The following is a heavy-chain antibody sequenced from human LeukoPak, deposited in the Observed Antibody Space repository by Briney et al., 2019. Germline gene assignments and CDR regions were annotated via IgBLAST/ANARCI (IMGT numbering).Heavy chain of an antibody. CDR1: GGSVSSGDCY. V-gene: IGHV4-31*03. Sequence: PSQTLSLTCTVSGGSVSSGDCYWSWIRQHPGKGLEWLGYIYDSGTTYYNPSLKSRIAISVDTSKKQFSLSLTPVTDADTVVYYCASLVPRQMGHAFDVWGHGTMVPVSS. J-gene: IGHJ3*01. CDR2: IYDSGTT. CDR3: ASLVPRQMGHAFDV. D-gene: IGHD2-8*01.